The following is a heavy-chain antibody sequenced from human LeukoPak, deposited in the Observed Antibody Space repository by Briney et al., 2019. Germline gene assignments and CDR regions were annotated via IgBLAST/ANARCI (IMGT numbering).Heavy chain of an antibody. CDR1: GFTFSNYG. J-gene: IGHJ5*02. V-gene: IGHV3-30*18. D-gene: IGHD6-19*01. Sequence: PGGSLRLSCVASGFTFSNYGMHWARQAPGKGLEWVAVISSDERTTYYADSVKGRFTISRDLSKSTLYLQMDSLTGEDTAVYYCAKASSGWYARWFDPWGQGTLVTVSS. CDR2: ISSDERTT. CDR3: AKASSGWYARWFDP.